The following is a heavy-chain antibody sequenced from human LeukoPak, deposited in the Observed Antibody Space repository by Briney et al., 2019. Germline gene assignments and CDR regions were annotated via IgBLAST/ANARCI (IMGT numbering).Heavy chain of an antibody. CDR2: INANSGGT. CDR3: ARYTPSPRDAFDI. Sequence: GASVRVSCKASGYTFTGYYMHWVRQAPGQGLEWMGWINANSGGTNYAQKFQGRVTMTRDTSISTAYMELNRLRSDDTAVYYCARYTPSPRDAFDIWGQGTMVTVSS. D-gene: IGHD2-2*02. V-gene: IGHV1-2*02. CDR1: GYTFTGYY. J-gene: IGHJ3*02.